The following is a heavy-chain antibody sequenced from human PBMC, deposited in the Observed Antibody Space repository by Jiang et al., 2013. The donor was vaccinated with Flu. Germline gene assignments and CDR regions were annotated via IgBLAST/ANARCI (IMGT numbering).Heavy chain of an antibody. V-gene: IGHV3-30*18. J-gene: IGHJ4*02. D-gene: IGHD3-22*01. CDR1: GFTFSSYG. CDR3: AKDHTPWYYDSSGNPPDY. Sequence: VQLLESGGGVVQPGRSLRLSCAASGFTFSSYGMHWVRQAPGKGLEWVAVISYDGSNKYYADSVKGRFTISRDNSKNTLYLQMNSLRAEDTAVYYCAKDHTPWYYDSSGNPPDYWGQGTLVTVSS. CDR2: ISYDGSNK.